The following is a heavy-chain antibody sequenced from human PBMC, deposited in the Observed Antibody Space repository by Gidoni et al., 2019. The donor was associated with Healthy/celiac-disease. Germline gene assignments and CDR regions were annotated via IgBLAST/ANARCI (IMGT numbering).Heavy chain of an antibody. CDR1: GGSISSGGYY. Sequence: QVQLQESGPGLVKPSQTLSLTCTVSGGSISSGGYYWSWIRQHPGKGLEWIGYIYYSGSTYYNPSLKSRVTISVDTSKNQFSLKLSSVTAADTAVYYCARHSSYYYDSSGIGGGFDYWGQGTLVTVSS. D-gene: IGHD3-22*01. CDR3: ARHSSYYYDSSGIGGGFDY. V-gene: IGHV4-31*03. J-gene: IGHJ4*02. CDR2: IYYSGST.